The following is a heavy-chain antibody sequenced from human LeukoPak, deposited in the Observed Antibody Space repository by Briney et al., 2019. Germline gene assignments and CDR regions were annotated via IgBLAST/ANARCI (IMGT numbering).Heavy chain of an antibody. V-gene: IGHV3-30-3*01. CDR3: ARDRPYDFWCGYPKDY. CDR1: GFTFSSYA. D-gene: IGHD3-3*01. J-gene: IGHJ4*02. Sequence: GSLRLSCAASGFTFSSYAMHWVRQAPGKGLEWVAVISYDGSNKYYADSVKGRFTISRDNSKNTLYLQMNSLRAEDTAVYYCARDRPYDFWCGYPKDYWGQGTLVTVSS. CDR2: ISYDGSNK.